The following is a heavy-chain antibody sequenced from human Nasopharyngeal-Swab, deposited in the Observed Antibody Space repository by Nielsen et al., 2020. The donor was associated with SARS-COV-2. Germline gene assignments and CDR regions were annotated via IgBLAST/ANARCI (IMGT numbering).Heavy chain of an antibody. V-gene: IGHV3-21*01. J-gene: IGHJ6*02. CDR1: GFTFSTYN. Sequence: GGSLRLSCAASGFTFSTYNMNWVRQAPGKGLEWVSSISSSSTYIYYADSVKGRFTISRDSAKNSLYLQTNSLRAEDTAVYYCARDGLDYDFWSAYFMDVWGQGTTVTVSS. CDR2: ISSSSTYI. CDR3: ARDGLDYDFWSAYFMDV. D-gene: IGHD3-3*01.